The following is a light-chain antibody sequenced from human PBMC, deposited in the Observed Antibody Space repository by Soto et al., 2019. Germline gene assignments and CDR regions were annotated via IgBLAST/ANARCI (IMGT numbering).Light chain of an antibody. J-gene: IGKJ2*01. V-gene: IGKV3-20*01. CDR3: QQYGSSPRFT. Sequence: EIVLTQSPGTLSLSPGERITLSCRASQTVSSSYLAWYQQKPGQAPRLLIYGASSRATGIPDRFSGSGSGTDFTLTISRLEPEDFAGYYCQQYGSSPRFTFGQGTKLEI. CDR1: QTVSSSY. CDR2: GAS.